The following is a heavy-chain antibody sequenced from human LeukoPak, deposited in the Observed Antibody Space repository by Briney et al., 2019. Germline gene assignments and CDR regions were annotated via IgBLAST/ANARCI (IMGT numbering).Heavy chain of an antibody. V-gene: IGHV4-34*01. CDR1: GGSFSGYY. Sequence: PSETLSLTCAVYGGSFSGYYWSWIRQPPGKGLEWIGEINHSGSTNYNPSLKSRVTISVDTSKNQFSLKLSSVTAADTAVYYCAKGGYYYDSSGYWGGYYYYYYMDVWGKGTTVTDSS. CDR3: AKGGYYYDSSGYWGGYYYYYYMDV. J-gene: IGHJ6*03. D-gene: IGHD3-22*01. CDR2: INHSGST.